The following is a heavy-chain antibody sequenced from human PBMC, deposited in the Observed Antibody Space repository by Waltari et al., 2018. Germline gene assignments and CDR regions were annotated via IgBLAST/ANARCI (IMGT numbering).Heavy chain of an antibody. CDR2: IFYSGST. CDR3: ARLDNYDSGSYGFDW. D-gene: IGHD3-10*01. Sequence: QLQLQESGPGLVKPSETLSLTCTVSGGPISSSRYYRGWIRQPPGKGLEWIGSIFYSGSTYYNPSLKSRVTMSVDTSKNQFSLRLTSVTAADTAVYYCARLDNYDSGSYGFDWWGQGTLVTVSS. J-gene: IGHJ4*02. V-gene: IGHV4-39*01. CDR1: GGPISSSRYY.